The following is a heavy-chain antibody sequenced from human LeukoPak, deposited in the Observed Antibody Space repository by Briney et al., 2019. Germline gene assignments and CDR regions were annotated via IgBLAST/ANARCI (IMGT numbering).Heavy chain of an antibody. CDR2: IYYSGST. J-gene: IGHJ5*02. CDR3: ARGATTGVWFDP. CDR1: GGSVSSGSYY. D-gene: IGHD5-12*01. V-gene: IGHV4-61*01. Sequence: PSETLSLTCTVSGGSVSSGSYYWSWIRHPPGKGLEWIGYIYYSGSTNYNPSLKSRVTISVDTSKNQFSLKLSSVTATDTAVYYCARGATTGVWFDPWGQGTLVTVSP.